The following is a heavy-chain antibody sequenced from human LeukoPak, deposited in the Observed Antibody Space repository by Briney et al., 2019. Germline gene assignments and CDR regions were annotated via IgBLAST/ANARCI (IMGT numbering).Heavy chain of an antibody. CDR3: AKARGFVVGATDY. J-gene: IGHJ4*02. CDR1: GFTFSSYG. V-gene: IGHV3-33*06. Sequence: PGGSLRLSCAASGFTFSSYGMHWVRQGPGKGLEWVAVIWDDGSNKYYADSVKGRFTISIDNSKNTLYLQMNSMRAEDKAVYYCAKARGFVVGATDYWGQGTLVTVSS. D-gene: IGHD1-26*01. CDR2: IWDDGSNK.